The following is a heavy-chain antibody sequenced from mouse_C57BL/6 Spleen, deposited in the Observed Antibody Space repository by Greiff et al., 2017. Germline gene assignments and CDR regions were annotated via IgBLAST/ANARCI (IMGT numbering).Heavy chain of an antibody. CDR3: TSSYDFDY. Sequence: VKLMESGAELVRPGASVTLSCKASGYPFTDYEMHWVKQTPVHGLEWIGAIDPETGGTAYNQKFKGKAILTADKSSSTAYMELRSLTSEGSAVYYCTSSYDFDYWGQGTTLTVSS. V-gene: IGHV1-15*01. CDR1: GYPFTDYE. J-gene: IGHJ2*01. CDR2: IDPETGGT. D-gene: IGHD1-1*01.